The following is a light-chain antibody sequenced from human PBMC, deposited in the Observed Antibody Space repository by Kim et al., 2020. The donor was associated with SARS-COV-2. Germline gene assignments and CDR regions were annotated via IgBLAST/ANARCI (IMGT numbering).Light chain of an antibody. CDR1: SSDVGGYNY. J-gene: IGLJ1*01. V-gene: IGLV2-14*01. CDR2: DVS. Sequence: QSALTQPASVSGSPGQSITISCTGTSSDVGGYNYVSWYQQHPSKAPKLMIYDVSKRPSVVSNLFSGSTSGNTASLTISGLQAEDEADYYRSSYTSSSTFVFGTGTKVTVL. CDR3: SSYTSSSTFV.